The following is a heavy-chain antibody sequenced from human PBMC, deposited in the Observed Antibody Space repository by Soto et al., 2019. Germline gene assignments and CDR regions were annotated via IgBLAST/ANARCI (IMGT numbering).Heavy chain of an antibody. V-gene: IGHV4-34*01. J-gene: IGHJ4*02. CDR3: ASRAPRDYGDYDDY. CDR2: INHSGST. Sequence: PSETLSLTCAVYGGSFSGYYWSWIRQPPGKGLEWIGEINHSGSTNYNPSLKSQVTISVDTSKNQFSLKLSSVTAADTAVYYCASRAPRDYGDYDDYWGQGTLVTVSS. CDR1: GGSFSGYY. D-gene: IGHD4-17*01.